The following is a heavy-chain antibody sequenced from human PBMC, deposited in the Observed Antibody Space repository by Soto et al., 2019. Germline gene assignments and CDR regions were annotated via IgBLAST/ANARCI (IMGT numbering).Heavy chain of an antibody. Sequence: SETLSLTCSVSGGTISAYSWTWIRQPAGKGLEWIGRIYSSGNTKYNPSLQSRVTMSLDTSNNQFSLRLTSVTAADTAVYYCARGQRFSDWFDPWGQGTLVTVSS. J-gene: IGHJ5*02. CDR2: IYSSGNT. CDR1: GGTISAYS. CDR3: ARGQRFSDWFDP. V-gene: IGHV4-4*07. D-gene: IGHD3-3*01.